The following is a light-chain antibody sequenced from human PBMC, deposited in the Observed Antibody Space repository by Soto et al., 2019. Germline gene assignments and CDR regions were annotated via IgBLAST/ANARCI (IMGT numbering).Light chain of an antibody. V-gene: IGKV1-5*01. CDR3: QHHNSYSQT. CDR2: GAS. Sequence: DIQLTQSPPTLSASVGDRVTITCRASQSIRYYLAWYQQMPGKAPKLLIYGASSLQSGVPSRFSGSGSGTEFTLTISSLPPDDFATYFCQHHNSYSQTFGQGPKVEIK. J-gene: IGKJ1*01. CDR1: QSIRYY.